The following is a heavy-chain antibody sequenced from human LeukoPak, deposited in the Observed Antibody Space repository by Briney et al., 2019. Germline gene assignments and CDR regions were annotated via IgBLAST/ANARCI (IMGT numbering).Heavy chain of an antibody. J-gene: IGHJ5*02. V-gene: IGHV4-39*07. Sequence: SETLSLTCTVSGGSISSSSYYWGWIRQPPGMGLEWIGSIYYSGSTYYNPSLKSRVTISVDTSKNQFSLKLSSVTAADTAVYYCVGWVGATLNWFDPWGQGTLVTVSS. CDR3: VGWVGATLNWFDP. CDR1: GGSISSSSYY. CDR2: IYYSGST. D-gene: IGHD1-26*01.